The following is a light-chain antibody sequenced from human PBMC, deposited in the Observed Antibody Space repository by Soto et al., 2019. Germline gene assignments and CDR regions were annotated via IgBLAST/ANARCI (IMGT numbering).Light chain of an antibody. J-gene: IGKJ1*01. CDR3: QQHGSSPRT. Sequence: EIVLTQSPGTLSLSPGERATLSCRASQSVTSNYLAWYHHKPGQAPRLLNYGASTRATGIPDRFSGSGSGTDFTFTISRLEPEDFAVYYCQQHGSSPRTFGQGTKVEIK. V-gene: IGKV3-20*01. CDR2: GAS. CDR1: QSVTSNY.